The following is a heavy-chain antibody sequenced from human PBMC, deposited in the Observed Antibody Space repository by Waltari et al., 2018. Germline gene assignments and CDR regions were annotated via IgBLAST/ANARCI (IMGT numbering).Heavy chain of an antibody. CDR2: IIPIFGTA. CDR3: ARDRGRSGSYYVEDGMDV. D-gene: IGHD1-26*01. J-gene: IGHJ6*02. Sequence: QVQLVQSGAEVKKPGSSVKVSCKASGGTFSSYAISWVRQAPGQGLEWMGGIIPIFGTANYAQKFQGRVTITADESTSTAYMELSSLRSEDTAVYYCARDRGRSGSYYVEDGMDVWGQGTTVTVSS. V-gene: IGHV1-69*01. CDR1: GGTFSSYA.